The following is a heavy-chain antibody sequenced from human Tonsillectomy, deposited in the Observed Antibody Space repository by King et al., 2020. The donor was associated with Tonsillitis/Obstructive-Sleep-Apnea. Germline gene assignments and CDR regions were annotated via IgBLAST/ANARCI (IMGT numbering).Heavy chain of an antibody. CDR1: GYSFTSYW. J-gene: IGHJ3*02. D-gene: IGHD4-17*01. Sequence: VQLVESGAEVKKPGESLKISCKGSGYSFTSYWIGWVRQMPGKGLEWMGIIYPGDSDTRYSPSFQGKLTISADKSISTAYLQWSSLEASDTARYYCARRIYTHGYGDYQAFDIWGQGTMVTVSS. CDR2: IYPGDSDT. V-gene: IGHV5-51*01. CDR3: ARRIYTHGYGDYQAFDI.